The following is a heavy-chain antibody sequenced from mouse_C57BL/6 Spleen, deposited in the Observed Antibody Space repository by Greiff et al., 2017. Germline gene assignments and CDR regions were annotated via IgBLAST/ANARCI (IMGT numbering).Heavy chain of an antibody. CDR1: GFTFSDYY. CDR3: ARGNYGSSYGYFDY. J-gene: IGHJ2*01. Sequence: EVQGVESGGGLVQPGGSLKLSCAASGFTFSDYYMYWVRQTPEKRLEWVAYISNGGGSTYYPDTVKGRFTISRDNAKNTLYLQMSRLKSEDTAMYYCARGNYGSSYGYFDYWGQGTTLTVSS. V-gene: IGHV5-12*01. D-gene: IGHD1-1*01. CDR2: ISNGGGST.